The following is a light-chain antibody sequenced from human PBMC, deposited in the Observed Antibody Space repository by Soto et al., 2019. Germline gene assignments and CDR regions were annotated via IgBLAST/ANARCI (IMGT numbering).Light chain of an antibody. V-gene: IGKV1-39*01. J-gene: IGKJ1*01. CDR2: TSS. Sequence: DIQMTQSPSSLSASVGDRVNITCRASQTINKYLNWYQQKPGKAPKLLIYTSSTLASGVPSRFSGSRPGTNFTLTISSLQAEDFATYYCQQSYNIPQTFGQGTKVDIK. CDR1: QTINKY. CDR3: QQSYNIPQT.